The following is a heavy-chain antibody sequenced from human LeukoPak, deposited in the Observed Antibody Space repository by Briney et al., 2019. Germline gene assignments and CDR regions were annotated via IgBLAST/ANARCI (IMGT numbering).Heavy chain of an antibody. J-gene: IGHJ4*02. Sequence: GGSLRLSCAASGFTFSSYSMNWVRQAPGRGLEWVSSISSGSSYIYYADSVKGRFTISRDNAKNSLYLQMNSLRAEDTAVYYRARDYRRWSEYWGQGTLVTVSS. CDR1: GFTFSSYS. D-gene: IGHD2-15*01. V-gene: IGHV3-21*01. CDR3: ARDYRRWSEY. CDR2: ISSGSSYI.